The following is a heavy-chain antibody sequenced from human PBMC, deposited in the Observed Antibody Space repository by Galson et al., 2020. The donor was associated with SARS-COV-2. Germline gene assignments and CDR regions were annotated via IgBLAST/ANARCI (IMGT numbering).Heavy chain of an antibody. Sequence: GESLKISCKASGYTFVNYWIAWVRQMPGKGLEWMGIIYPGDSDTRYNVSFQGQVTISADKSINTAYLQWSSLGASDTAMYYCARQGTTGIHWLDPWGQGTLVTVSS. CDR3: ARQGTTGIHWLDP. CDR1: GYTFVNYW. J-gene: IGHJ5*02. V-gene: IGHV5-51*01. CDR2: IYPGDSDT. D-gene: IGHD1-1*01.